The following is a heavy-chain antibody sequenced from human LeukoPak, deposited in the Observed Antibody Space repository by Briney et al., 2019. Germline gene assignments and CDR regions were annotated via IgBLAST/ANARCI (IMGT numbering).Heavy chain of an antibody. Sequence: PGRSLRLSCAASGFTFSSYGMHWVRQAPGKGLEWVVIIWYDGGNKYYADSVKGRFTISRDNSKNTLYLQMNSLRAQDTGVYYCARDSAYCNYGYFQHWGQVTLVTVSS. CDR2: IWYDGGNK. J-gene: IGHJ1*01. CDR1: GFTFSSYG. D-gene: IGHD4-11*01. V-gene: IGHV3-33*01. CDR3: ARDSAYCNYGYFQH.